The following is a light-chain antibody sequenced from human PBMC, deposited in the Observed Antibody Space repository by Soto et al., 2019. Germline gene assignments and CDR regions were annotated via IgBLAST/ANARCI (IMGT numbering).Light chain of an antibody. CDR2: DAS. V-gene: IGKV3-11*01. CDR3: QQRSNWRIT. Sequence: IVMTQSPATLSLPPWERATLSCRASQSVSSYLAWYQQKPGQAPRLLIYDASNRATGIPARFSGSGSGTDFTLTISSLEPEDFAVYYCQQRSNWRITFGQGTRLEIK. CDR1: QSVSSY. J-gene: IGKJ5*01.